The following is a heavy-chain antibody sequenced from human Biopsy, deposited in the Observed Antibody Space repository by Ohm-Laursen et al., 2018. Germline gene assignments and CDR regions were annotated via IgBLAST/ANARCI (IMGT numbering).Heavy chain of an antibody. D-gene: IGHD6-6*01. CDR3: ARGEYSSSIFDH. Sequence: SETLSLTCAVYGGSLSGYYWNWIRQSPGKGLEWIGEINHRGFTSNNPSLKSRVTISVDTSKNHFSLKLVSVTAADTAVYYCARGEYSSSIFDHWGQGTQVTVSP. V-gene: IGHV4-34*01. CDR1: GGSLSGYY. J-gene: IGHJ4*02. CDR2: INHRGFT.